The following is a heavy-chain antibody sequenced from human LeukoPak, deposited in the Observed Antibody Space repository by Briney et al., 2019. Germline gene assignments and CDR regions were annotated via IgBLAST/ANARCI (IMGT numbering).Heavy chain of an antibody. V-gene: IGHV3-15*01. Sequence: GGSLRLSCAASGFTFSNAWMSWVRQAPGKGLEWVGRIKSKTDGGTTDYAAPVKGRFTISRDDSKNTLYLQMNSLKTEDTAVCYCTTWRVTIFGVAGAHYMDVWGKGTTVTVSS. J-gene: IGHJ6*03. CDR2: IKSKTDGGTT. D-gene: IGHD3-3*01. CDR3: TTWRVTIFGVAGAHYMDV. CDR1: GFTFSNAW.